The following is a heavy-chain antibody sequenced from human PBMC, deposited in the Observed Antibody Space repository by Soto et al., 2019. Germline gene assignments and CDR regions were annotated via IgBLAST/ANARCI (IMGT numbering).Heavy chain of an antibody. CDR1: GFTFSSYG. CDR2: ISYDGSNK. Sequence: QVQVVESGGGVVQPGRSLRLSCAASGFTFSSYGMHWVRQAPGKGLEWVAVISYDGSNKYYADSVKGRFTISRDNSKNTLYLQMNSLRAEDTAVYYCAKDSSSTPDYWGQGTLVTVSS. J-gene: IGHJ4*02. CDR3: AKDSSSTPDY. D-gene: IGHD6-13*01. V-gene: IGHV3-30*18.